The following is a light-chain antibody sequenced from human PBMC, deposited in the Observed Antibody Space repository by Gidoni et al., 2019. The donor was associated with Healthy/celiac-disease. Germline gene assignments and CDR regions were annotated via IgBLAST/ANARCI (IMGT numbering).Light chain of an antibody. Sequence: DIQLTQSPSFLSASVGDRVTITCRASQGISGYLAWYQQKTGKAPKLLIYAASTLQSGVPSRFSGSGSGTEFTLTLSSLQPEYFAPYYCQQLNAFXPXTKVDIK. CDR2: AAS. CDR1: QGISGY. V-gene: IGKV1-9*01. J-gene: IGKJ3*01. CDR3: QQLNA.